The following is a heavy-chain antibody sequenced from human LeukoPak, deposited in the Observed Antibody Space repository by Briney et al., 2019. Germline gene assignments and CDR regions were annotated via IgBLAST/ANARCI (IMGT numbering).Heavy chain of an antibody. D-gene: IGHD2-2*01. CDR2: ISTTGSTI. CDR3: ARVGSSSLYGMDV. J-gene: IGHJ6*02. Sequence: GGSLRLSCAASGFTFGGHEMNWVRQAPGKGLEWLSYISTTGSTIYYADSVKGRFTISRDNAKNSLYLQMNSLRAEDTAVYYCARVGSSSLYGMDVWGQGTTVTVSS. V-gene: IGHV3-48*03. CDR1: GFTFGGHE.